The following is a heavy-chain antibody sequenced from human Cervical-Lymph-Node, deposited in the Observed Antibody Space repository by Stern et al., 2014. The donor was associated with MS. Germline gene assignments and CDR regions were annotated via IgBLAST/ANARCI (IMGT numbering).Heavy chain of an antibody. J-gene: IGHJ4*02. CDR1: GYTFTNYY. V-gene: IGHV1-46*01. CDR2: ITPSGGST. Sequence: VQLVQSGTEVKKPGTSVKVSCKASGYTFTNYYIHWVRQAPGQGLEWMGLITPSGGSTNYAQQFQGRVTMARDTSTSTAYMELNTLRSEDTAVYYCARDRYTMNYWGQGSLVIVSS. CDR3: ARDRYTMNY. D-gene: IGHD3-16*02.